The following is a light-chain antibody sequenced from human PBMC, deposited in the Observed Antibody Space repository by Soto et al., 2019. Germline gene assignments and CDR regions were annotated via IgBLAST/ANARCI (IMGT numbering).Light chain of an antibody. CDR1: QSVGSSY. Sequence: ESVLTQSPGTLSLSRGERATLSCRASQSVGSSYLAWYQQKPGQAPRLLIFGASSRAAGNPDRFSGSGSGTAFTLTISRLEPEDFAVYYCQQYGGSPGTFGQGTKVEVK. CDR3: QQYGGSPGT. V-gene: IGKV3-20*01. CDR2: GAS. J-gene: IGKJ1*01.